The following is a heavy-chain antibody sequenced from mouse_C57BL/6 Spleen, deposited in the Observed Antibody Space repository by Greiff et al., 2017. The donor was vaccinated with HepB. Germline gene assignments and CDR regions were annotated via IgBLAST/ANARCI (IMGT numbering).Heavy chain of an antibody. CDR3: ARKVYYGSRMDY. Sequence: VKVVESGPGLVAPSQCLSITCTVSGFSFTSYAISWVRQPPGKGLEWLGVIWTGGGTNYNSALKSRLSISKDNSKSQGFLKMNSLQTNGTARYYCARKVYYGSRMDYWGQGTSVTVSS. D-gene: IGHD2-1*01. CDR2: IWTGGGT. V-gene: IGHV2-9-1*01. J-gene: IGHJ4*01. CDR1: GFSFTSYA.